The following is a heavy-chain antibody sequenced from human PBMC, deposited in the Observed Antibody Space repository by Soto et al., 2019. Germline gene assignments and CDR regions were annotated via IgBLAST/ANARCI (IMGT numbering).Heavy chain of an antibody. CDR3: AKDRTVAARNFDY. J-gene: IGHJ4*02. Sequence: WGSLRLSCAASGFAFSNYAVHWVRQAPGKGLEWVSSISTSIDATYYADSVKGRFTISRDDSKNTLYLQMNSLRAEDSAVYYCAKDRTVAARNFDYWGQGTQVTVSS. CDR2: ISTSIDAT. D-gene: IGHD6-6*01. V-gene: IGHV3-23*01. CDR1: GFAFSNYA.